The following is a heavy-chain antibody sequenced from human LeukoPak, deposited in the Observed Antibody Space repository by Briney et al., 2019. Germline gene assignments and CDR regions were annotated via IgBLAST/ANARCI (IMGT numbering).Heavy chain of an antibody. CDR3: ATVGEY. CDR2: INNDGTAT. V-gene: IGHV3-74*01. D-gene: IGHD1-26*01. CDR1: GFTFNYFW. J-gene: IGHJ1*01. Sequence: GGSLRLSCAASGFTFNYFWMHWVREVPGKGLVWVSGINNDGTATYYADSVKGRFTISRDNARNTAYLQMNGLRAEDTTVYYCATVGEYWGRGTLVTVSS.